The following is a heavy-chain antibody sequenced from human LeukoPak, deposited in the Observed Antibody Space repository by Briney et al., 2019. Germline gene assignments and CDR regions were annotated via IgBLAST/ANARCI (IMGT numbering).Heavy chain of an antibody. J-gene: IGHJ3*02. V-gene: IGHV3-64D*06. CDR2: ISSNGGST. D-gene: IGHD3-16*01. Sequence: GGSLRLSCSASGFTFSSYAMHWVRQAPGKGLEYVSAISSNGGSTYYADSVKGRFTISRDNSKNTLYLQMSSLRAEDTAVYYCAKVKGEVIGAFDIWGQGTMVTVSS. CDR1: GFTFSSYA. CDR3: AKVKGEVIGAFDI.